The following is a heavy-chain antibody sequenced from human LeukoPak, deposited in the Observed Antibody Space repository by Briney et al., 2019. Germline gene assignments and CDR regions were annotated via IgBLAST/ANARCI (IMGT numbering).Heavy chain of an antibody. CDR3: ARQTKYYYDSSGHNSWFDP. Sequence: EASVKVSCKASGYTFTSYYMHWVRQAPGQGLEWMGIINPSGGSTSYAQKFQGRVTMTRDTSTSTVYMELSSLRSEDTAVYYCARQTKYYYDSSGHNSWFDPWGQGTLVTVSS. J-gene: IGHJ5*02. V-gene: IGHV1-46*01. CDR1: GYTFTSYY. CDR2: INPSGGST. D-gene: IGHD3-22*01.